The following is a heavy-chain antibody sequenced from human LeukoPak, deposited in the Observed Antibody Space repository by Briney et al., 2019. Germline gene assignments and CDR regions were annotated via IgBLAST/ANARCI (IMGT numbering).Heavy chain of an antibody. V-gene: IGHV4-39*01. Sequence: PSETLSLTCIVSGASIRSSSYYWGWLRQSPGKGLEWIASVHHSGSTYYNPSLKSRVTISVDTSKNQFSLKLSSVTAADTAVYYCARQRGNYGAFDIWGQGTMVTVSS. CDR1: GASIRSSSYY. J-gene: IGHJ3*02. CDR2: VHHSGST. D-gene: IGHD4-11*01. CDR3: ARQRGNYGAFDI.